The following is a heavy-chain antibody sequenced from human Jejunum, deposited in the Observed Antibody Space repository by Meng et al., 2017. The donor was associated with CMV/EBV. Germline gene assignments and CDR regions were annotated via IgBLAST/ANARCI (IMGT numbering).Heavy chain of an antibody. CDR3: VTDHRSDGSSYSLDP. Sequence: QVQLVQSGAEVKKPGSSVKVSCKASGGTFSSYTISWVRQAPGQGLEWMGRIIPILSIANYAQKFLGRVTMTADKSTSTVYMELSSLRSEDTAVYYCVTDHRSDGSSYSLDPWGQGTLVTVSS. J-gene: IGHJ5*02. CDR2: IIPILSIA. CDR1: GGTFSSYT. D-gene: IGHD2-15*01. V-gene: IGHV1-69*08.